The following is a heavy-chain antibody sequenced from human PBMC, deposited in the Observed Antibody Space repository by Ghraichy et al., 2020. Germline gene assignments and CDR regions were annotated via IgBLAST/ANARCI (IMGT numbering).Heavy chain of an antibody. V-gene: IGHV3-30*18. CDR1: GFTFRNFG. Sequence: GGSLRLSCAASGFTFRNFGMYWVRQAPGKGLECVAIISYDGKNSFYADSVKGRFTISRDNSKTTLYLQMNSLRGDDTAVYYCAKANFRWAYLQHWGQGALVTVSS. D-gene: IGHD1-26*01. J-gene: IGHJ1*01. CDR2: ISYDGKNS. CDR3: AKANFRWAYLQH.